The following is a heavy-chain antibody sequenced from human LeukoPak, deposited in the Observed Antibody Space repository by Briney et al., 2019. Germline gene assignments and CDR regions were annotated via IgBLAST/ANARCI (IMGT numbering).Heavy chain of an antibody. Sequence: SETQSLICTVSGGSISSSSYYWGWLRQPPGKGLEWIGSIYYSESTYYNPSLKSRVTISEDTSKNQFSLKLSSVTAADTAVYYCASPILGITMVRGLRDYWGQGTLVTVSS. V-gene: IGHV4-39*07. CDR2: IYYSEST. CDR3: ASPILGITMVRGLRDY. J-gene: IGHJ4*02. CDR1: GGSISSSSYY. D-gene: IGHD3-10*01.